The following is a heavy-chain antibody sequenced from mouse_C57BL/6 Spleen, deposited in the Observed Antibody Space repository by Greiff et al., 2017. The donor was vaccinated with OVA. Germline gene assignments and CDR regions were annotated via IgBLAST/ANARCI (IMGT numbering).Heavy chain of an antibody. CDR1: GFTFSSYG. V-gene: IGHV5-6*01. Sequence: EVMLVESGGDLVKPGGSLKLSCAASGFTFSSYGMSWVRQTPDKRLEWVATISSGGSYTYYPDSVKGRFTISRDNAKNTLYLQMSRLKSEDTAMYYCARDWAGYYAMDYWGQGTSVTVSS. CDR3: ARDWAGYYAMDY. CDR2: ISSGGSYT. J-gene: IGHJ4*01.